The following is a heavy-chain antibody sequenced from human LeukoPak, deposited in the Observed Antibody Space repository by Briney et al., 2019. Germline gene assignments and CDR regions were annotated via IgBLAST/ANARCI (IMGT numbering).Heavy chain of an antibody. CDR2: IIPILGIA. D-gene: IGHD3-22*01. CDR3: ASNYYDSSGYYYYYFQH. Sequence: ASVKVSCKASGGTFSSYAISWVRQAPGQGLEWMGRIIPILGIANYAQKFRGRVTITADKSTSTAYMELSSLRSEDTAVYYCASNYYDSSGYYYYYFQHWGQGTLVTVSS. V-gene: IGHV1-69*04. J-gene: IGHJ1*01. CDR1: GGTFSSYA.